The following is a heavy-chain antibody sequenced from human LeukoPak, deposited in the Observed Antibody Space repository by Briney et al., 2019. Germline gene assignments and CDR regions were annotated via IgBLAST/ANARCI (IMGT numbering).Heavy chain of an antibody. Sequence: PGGSLRPSCAASGFTFSSYWMHWVRQAPGKGLVWVSRINSDGSSTSYADSVKGRFTISRDNAKNTLYLQMNSLRAEDTAVYYCARDRYSSSWFDYWGQGTLVTVSS. J-gene: IGHJ4*02. CDR1: GFTFSSYW. D-gene: IGHD6-13*01. CDR3: ARDRYSSSWFDY. CDR2: INSDGSST. V-gene: IGHV3-74*01.